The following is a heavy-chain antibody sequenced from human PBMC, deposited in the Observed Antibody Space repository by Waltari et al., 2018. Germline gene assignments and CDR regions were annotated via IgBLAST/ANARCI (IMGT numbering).Heavy chain of an antibody. CDR1: GITFSNSW. CDR3: ARGVTTVEC. Sequence: EVQLVESGGGLVQPGGSLGLTCSGSGITFSNSWMSWVRQAPGKGLEWVASIKQDGGEKYYVDSMKGRFTISRDNDNNSLFLQMDSLRVEDTAVYYCARGVTTVECWGQGALVTVSS. CDR2: IKQDGGEK. J-gene: IGHJ4*02. D-gene: IGHD2-21*02. V-gene: IGHV3-7*04.